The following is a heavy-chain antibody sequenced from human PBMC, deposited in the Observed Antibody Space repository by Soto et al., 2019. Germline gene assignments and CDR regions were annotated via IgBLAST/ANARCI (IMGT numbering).Heavy chain of an antibody. D-gene: IGHD2-2*01. CDR1: GLSFSNTW. J-gene: IGHJ6*02. CDR3: ATDGIYAQKV. Sequence: GGSLRLPCTASGLSFSNTWMHWVPQAPGKALVWVSHINSDGSTTTYAESVKGRFSIPRDNTKNTLYLQMNSPRADDTAVYHCATDGIYAQKVCGRVTTGTVSS. CDR2: INSDGSTT. V-gene: IGHV3-74*03.